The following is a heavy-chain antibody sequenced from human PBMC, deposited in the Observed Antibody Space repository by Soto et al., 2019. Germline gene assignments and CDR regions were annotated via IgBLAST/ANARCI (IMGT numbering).Heavy chain of an antibody. CDR1: GGIFTNNA. D-gene: IGHD5-18*01. Sequence: QVQVVQSGAEVTKPGSSVKVSCKVSGGIFTNNAISWVRQAPGQGLEWLGGVIPLFDTAYYAQIFRGRLRISVDGATTTAHMELSGLTSADTAVYFCATGGHNDGYNFYHGMDVWGQGTTVTVS. V-gene: IGHV1-69*01. J-gene: IGHJ6*02. CDR3: ATGGHNDGYNFYHGMDV. CDR2: VIPLFDTA.